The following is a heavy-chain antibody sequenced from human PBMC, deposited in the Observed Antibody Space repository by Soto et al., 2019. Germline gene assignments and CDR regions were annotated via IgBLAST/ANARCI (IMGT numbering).Heavy chain of an antibody. CDR2: ISGSGGST. CDR3: AKESDYYDCWSGNGNWFDP. V-gene: IGHV3-23*01. J-gene: IGHJ5*02. CDR1: GFTFSSYA. D-gene: IGHD3-3*01. Sequence: EVQLLESGGGLVQPGGSLRLSCAASGFTFSSYAMSWVRQAPGKGLEWVSAISGSGGSTYYADSVKGRFTISRDNSKITLYLKNNSLRAEDTAVYYCAKESDYYDCWSGNGNWFDPWGQGTLVTVSS.